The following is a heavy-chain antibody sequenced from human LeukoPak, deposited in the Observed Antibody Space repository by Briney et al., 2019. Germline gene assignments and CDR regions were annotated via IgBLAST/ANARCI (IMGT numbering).Heavy chain of an antibody. V-gene: IGHV3-30-3*01. Sequence: GGSLRLSCAASGFTFSSYAMHWVRQAPGKGLEWVAVISYDGSNKYYADSVKGRFTISRYNSKNTLYLQMNSLRAEDTAVYYCARADVVATISNFQHWGKGTLVTVSS. J-gene: IGHJ1*01. CDR3: ARADVVATISNFQH. D-gene: IGHD5-12*01. CDR1: GFTFSSYA. CDR2: ISYDGSNK.